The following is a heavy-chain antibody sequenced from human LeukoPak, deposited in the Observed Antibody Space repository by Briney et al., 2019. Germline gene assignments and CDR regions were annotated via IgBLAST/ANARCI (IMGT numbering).Heavy chain of an antibody. D-gene: IGHD4-11*01. V-gene: IGHV4-59*01. CDR2: IYYSGST. Sequence: SETLSLTCTVSGGSISSYYWSWIRQPPGKGLERIGYIYYSGSTNYNPSLKSRVTISVDTSKNQFSLKLSSVTAADTAVYYCARIPMTTVTSTDYWGQGTLVTVSS. J-gene: IGHJ4*02. CDR1: GGSISSYY. CDR3: ARIPMTTVTSTDY.